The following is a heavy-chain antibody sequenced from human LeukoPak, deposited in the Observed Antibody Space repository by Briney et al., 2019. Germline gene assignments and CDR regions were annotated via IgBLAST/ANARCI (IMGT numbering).Heavy chain of an antibody. J-gene: IGHJ6*03. CDR1: GFTFSSYS. Sequence: GSLRLSCAASGFTFSSYSMNWVRQAPGKGPEWVSYISSSSSTIYYADSVKGRFTISRDNAKNSLYLQMNSLRAEDTAVYYCARDSAPYYYYMDVWGKGTTVTVSS. CDR2: ISSSSSTI. V-gene: IGHV3-48*04. D-gene: IGHD1-26*01. CDR3: ARDSAPYYYYMDV.